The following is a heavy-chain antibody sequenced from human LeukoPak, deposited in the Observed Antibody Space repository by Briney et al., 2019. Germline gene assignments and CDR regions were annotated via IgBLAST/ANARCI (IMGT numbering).Heavy chain of an antibody. V-gene: IGHV1-69*13. J-gene: IGHJ4*02. Sequence: SVKVSCKASGGTFSSYAISWVRQAPGQGLEWMGGIIPIFGTANYAQKFQGRVTITADESTSTAYMELSSLRSEDTAVYYCAREGTYYYGSGSQYWGQGTLVTVSS. D-gene: IGHD3-10*01. CDR1: GGTFSSYA. CDR2: IIPIFGTA. CDR3: AREGTYYYGSGSQY.